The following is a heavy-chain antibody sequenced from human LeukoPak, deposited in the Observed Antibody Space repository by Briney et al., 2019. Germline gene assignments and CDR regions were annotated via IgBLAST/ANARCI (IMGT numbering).Heavy chain of an antibody. CDR3: ARARKVGSLGFFDY. D-gene: IGHD1-26*01. Sequence: SQTLSLTCTVSGGSISSGGYYWSWIRQPPGKGLEWIGYIYHSGGTYYNPSLKSRVTISVDRSKNQFSLKLSSVTAADTAVYYCARARKVGSLGFFDYWGQGTLVTVSS. CDR2: IYHSGGT. V-gene: IGHV4-30-2*01. J-gene: IGHJ4*02. CDR1: GGSISSGGYY.